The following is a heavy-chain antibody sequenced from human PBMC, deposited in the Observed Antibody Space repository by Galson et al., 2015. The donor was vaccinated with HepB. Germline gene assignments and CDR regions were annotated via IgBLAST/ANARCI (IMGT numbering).Heavy chain of an antibody. CDR2: IKSKTDGGTT. CDR3: TTASRAYSRGVWVDY. Sequence: SLRLSCAASGFTFSNAWMSWVRQAPGKGLGGVGRIKSKTDGGTTDYAAPVKGRFTISRDDSKNTLYLQMNSLKTEDTAVYYCTTASRAYSRGVWVDYWGQGTLVTVSS. CDR1: GFTFSNAW. D-gene: IGHD2-21*01. V-gene: IGHV3-15*01. J-gene: IGHJ4*02.